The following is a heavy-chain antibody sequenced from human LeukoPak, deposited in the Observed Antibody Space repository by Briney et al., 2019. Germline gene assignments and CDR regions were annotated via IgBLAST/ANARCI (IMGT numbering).Heavy chain of an antibody. CDR3: TRDLDFWSGYADAFDI. CDR1: GFTFGDYA. Sequence: GGSLRLSCTASGFTFGDYAMSWFRQAPGKGLEWVGFIRSKAYGGTTEYAASVKGRFTISRDDSESIAYLQMNSLKTEDTAVYYCTRDLDFWSGYADAFDIWGQGTMVTVSS. CDR2: IRSKAYGGTT. D-gene: IGHD3-3*01. V-gene: IGHV3-49*03. J-gene: IGHJ3*02.